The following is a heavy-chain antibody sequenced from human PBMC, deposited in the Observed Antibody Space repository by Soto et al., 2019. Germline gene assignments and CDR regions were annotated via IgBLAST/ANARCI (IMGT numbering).Heavy chain of an antibody. CDR1: GFTFNSYG. Sequence: PGGSLRLSCAASGFTFNSYGMHWVRQGPGNGLEWVAFISYDSTKTYYADSVKGRFTISRDNSNSALYAPMNSLPGEGKAVCYCASTKSADAASCYYSLYVWSQRTRIT. J-gene: IGHJ6*03. CDR2: ISYDSTKT. CDR3: ASTKSADAASCYYSLYV. D-gene: IGHD2-2*01. V-gene: IGHV3-30*03.